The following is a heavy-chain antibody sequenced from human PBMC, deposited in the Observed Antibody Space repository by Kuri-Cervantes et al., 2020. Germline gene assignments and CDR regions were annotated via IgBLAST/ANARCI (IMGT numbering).Heavy chain of an antibody. V-gene: IGHV3-21*04. CDR1: GFTSSSYE. J-gene: IGHJ4*02. D-gene: IGHD2-2*03. Sequence: GGSLRLSCAASGFTSSSYEMNWVRQAPGKGLEWVSYITPGSVYTHYADSVKGRITISRDDDKNSLYLQMNSLRVEDTAVYYCARSWITESGYWGQGTLVTVSS. CDR3: ARSWITESGY. CDR2: ITPGSVYT.